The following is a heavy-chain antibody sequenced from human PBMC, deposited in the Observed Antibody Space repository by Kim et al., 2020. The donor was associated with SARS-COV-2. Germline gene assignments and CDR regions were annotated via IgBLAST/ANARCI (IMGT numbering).Heavy chain of an antibody. D-gene: IGHD1-26*01. CDR2: IDPSDSYT. CDR1: GYSFTSYW. J-gene: IGHJ4*02. Sequence: GESLKISCKGSGYSFTSYWISWVRQMPGKGLEWMGRIDPSDSYTNYSPSFQGHVTISADKSISTAYLQWSSLKASDTAMYYCARPHIGEWEPLGYWGQGTLVTVSS. V-gene: IGHV5-10-1*01. CDR3: ARPHIGEWEPLGY.